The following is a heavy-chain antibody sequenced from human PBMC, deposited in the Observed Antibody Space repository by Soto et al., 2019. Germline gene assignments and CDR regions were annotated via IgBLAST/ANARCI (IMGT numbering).Heavy chain of an antibody. Sequence: GGSLRLSCAASGFTFSSYSMNWVRQAPGKGLEWVSYISSSSSTIYYADSVKGRFTISRDNAKNSLYLQMNSLRDEDTAVYYCARVGYCSSTSCSDYWGQGTLVTVSS. CDR1: GFTFSSYS. J-gene: IGHJ4*02. D-gene: IGHD2-2*01. CDR2: ISSSSSTI. CDR3: ARVGYCSSTSCSDY. V-gene: IGHV3-48*02.